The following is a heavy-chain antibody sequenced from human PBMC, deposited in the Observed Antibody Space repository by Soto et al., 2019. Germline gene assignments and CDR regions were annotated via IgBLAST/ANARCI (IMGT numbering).Heavy chain of an antibody. CDR2: INHSGST. V-gene: IGHV4-34*01. D-gene: IGHD7-27*01. J-gene: IGHJ4*02. Sequence: SETLSLTCAVYGGSFSGYYWSWIRQPPGKGLEWIGEINHSGSTNYNPSLKSRVTISRDNAKNSLILQMNNLTVEDTAVYYCAKENWANPDSWGQGTLVTVSS. CDR3: AKENWANPDS. CDR1: GGSFSGYY.